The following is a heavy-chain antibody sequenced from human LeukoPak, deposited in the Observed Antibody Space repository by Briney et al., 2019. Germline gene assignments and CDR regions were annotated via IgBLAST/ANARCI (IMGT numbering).Heavy chain of an antibody. CDR3: ARGTLAVVAANYLNS. CDR2: IYYRGST. Sequence: PSETLSLTFTVSGRSISSYYCRCIRQPPGKGLEWIGYIYYRGSTNYNPSLKSRVTISVDTSKNQFSLKLSSVTPADTAVYYCARGTLAVVAANYLNSWGQGTLVTVS. CDR1: GRSISSYY. J-gene: IGHJ4*02. D-gene: IGHD2-15*01. V-gene: IGHV4-59*01.